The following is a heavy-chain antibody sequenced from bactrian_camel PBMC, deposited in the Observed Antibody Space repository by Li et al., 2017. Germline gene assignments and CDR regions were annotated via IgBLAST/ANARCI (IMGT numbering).Heavy chain of an antibody. CDR1: GTTSILST. D-gene: IGHD6*01. CDR2: IRRDGGET. V-gene: IGHV3S54*01. J-gene: IGHJ4*01. CDR3: AEGRGSRGEHCYSLNY. Sequence: HVQLVESGGGSVQAGGSLRLSCAASGTTSILSTMTWFRQVPQRQREGIAAIRRDGGETWYAASVKGRFTISRDSAKNTVYLQMNNLQPEDTATYYCAEGRGSRGEHCYSLNYWGQGTQVTVS.